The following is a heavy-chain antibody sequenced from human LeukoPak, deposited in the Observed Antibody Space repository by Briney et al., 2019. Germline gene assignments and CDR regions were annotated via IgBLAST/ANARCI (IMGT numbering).Heavy chain of an antibody. D-gene: IGHD3-10*01. J-gene: IGHJ4*02. Sequence: PGGSLRLSCAASGFTFSSYSMNWVRQAPGKGLEWVSVIYSGGSTYCADSVKGRFTISRDNSKSTLYIQMNSLRAEDTAVYYCARAKPKNMVRGLIMRRESRYYFDYWGQGTLVTVSS. V-gene: IGHV3-53*01. CDR3: ARAKPKNMVRGLIMRRESRYYFDY. CDR2: IYSGGST. CDR1: GFTFSSYS.